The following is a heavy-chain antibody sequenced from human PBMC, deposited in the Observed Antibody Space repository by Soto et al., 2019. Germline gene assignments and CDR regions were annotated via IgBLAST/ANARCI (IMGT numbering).Heavy chain of an antibody. CDR3: ARSYGSGSRPFDY. Sequence: QVHLLQSGAEMKKPGSSVKVSCTAFGGTFTSYTFNWVRQAPGQRLEWMGRIIPILGMSSSAHNFQGRLTMIADTPTNTSYMVLSSLTSDDTAIYYCARSYGSGSRPFDYWGQGTLVTVSS. V-gene: IGHV1-69*02. CDR1: GGTFTSYT. D-gene: IGHD3-10*01. J-gene: IGHJ4*02. CDR2: IIPILGMS.